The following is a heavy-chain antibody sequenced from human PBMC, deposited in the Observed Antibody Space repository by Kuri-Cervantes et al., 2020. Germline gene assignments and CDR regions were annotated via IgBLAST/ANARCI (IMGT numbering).Heavy chain of an antibody. CDR1: GGSISSYY. J-gene: IGHJ4*02. CDR3: ARGGQFWYEFEF. D-gene: IGHD3/OR15-3a*01. Sequence: SETLSLTCTVSGGSISSYYWSWIRQPPGKGLEWIGYIYYSGSTNYNPSLKSRVTISVDTSKNQFSLKLSSVTAADTAVYYCARGGQFWYEFEFWGQGTLVTVSS. V-gene: IGHV4-59*01. CDR2: IYYSGST.